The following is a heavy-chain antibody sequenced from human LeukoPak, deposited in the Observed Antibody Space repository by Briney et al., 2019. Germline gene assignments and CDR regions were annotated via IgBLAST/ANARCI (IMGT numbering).Heavy chain of an antibody. Sequence: GGSLRLSCAASRFTFSSYAMSWVRQAPGKGLEWVSDISGGGGSTYYADSVKGRFTISRDNSKNTLYLQMNSLRAEDTAVYYCARLPAAINGYFDPWGQGTLVTVSS. CDR2: ISGGGGST. CDR1: RFTFSSYA. D-gene: IGHD2-2*01. J-gene: IGHJ5*02. V-gene: IGHV3-23*01. CDR3: ARLPAAINGYFDP.